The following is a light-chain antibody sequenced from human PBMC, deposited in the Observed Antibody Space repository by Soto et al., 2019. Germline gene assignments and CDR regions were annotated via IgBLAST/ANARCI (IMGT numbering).Light chain of an antibody. CDR3: GSWDSSLSAYV. Sequence: VLTQRPSVSAAPGQKVPISCSGSSSNIGGNSVSWYQQLPGTAPKLLIYDDNKRPSGIPDRFSGSKSGTSATLGITGFQTGDEADYYCGSWDSSLSAYVFGTGTKVTVL. V-gene: IGLV1-51*01. CDR2: DDN. CDR1: SSNIGGNS. J-gene: IGLJ1*01.